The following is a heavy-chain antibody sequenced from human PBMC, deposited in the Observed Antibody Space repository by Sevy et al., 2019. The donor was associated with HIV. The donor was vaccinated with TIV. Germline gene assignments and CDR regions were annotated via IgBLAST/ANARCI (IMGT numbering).Heavy chain of an antibody. J-gene: IGHJ4*02. CDR2: IIGSGGGT. Sequence: GGSLRLSCAASGFTFSSYAMSWVRQAPGRGLEWVSSIIGSGGGTYFADSVRGRFTISRDNSRNTVYLQMNTLRAGDTAVYYCAKALENDTYSGTYSPFDNWGLGTLVTVSS. V-gene: IGHV3-23*01. D-gene: IGHD1-26*01. CDR3: AKALENDTYSGTYSPFDN. CDR1: GFTFSSYA.